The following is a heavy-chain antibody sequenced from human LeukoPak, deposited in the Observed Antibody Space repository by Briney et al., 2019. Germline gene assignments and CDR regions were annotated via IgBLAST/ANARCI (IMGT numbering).Heavy chain of an antibody. CDR1: GGSFSGYY. D-gene: IGHD4-23*01. CDR2: INHSGST. V-gene: IGHV4-34*01. CDR3: ARRWFRLTADY. Sequence: SETLSLTCAVYGGSFSGYYWSWIRQPPGKGLEWIGEINHSGSTNYNPSLKSRATISVDTSKNQFSLKLSSVTAADTAVYYCARRWFRLTADYWGQGTLVTVSS. J-gene: IGHJ4*02.